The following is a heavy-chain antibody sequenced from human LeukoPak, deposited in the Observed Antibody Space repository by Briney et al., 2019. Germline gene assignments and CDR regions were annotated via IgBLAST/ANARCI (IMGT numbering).Heavy chain of an antibody. CDR2: INHSGST. CDR1: GGSFSGYY. CDR3: ARDLCSGGSCYPGWLDP. Sequence: SETLSLTCAVYGGSFSGYYWSWIRQPPGKGLEWIGEINHSGSTNYNPSLKSRVTISVDTSKNQFSLKLSSVTPADTAVYYCARDLCSGGSCYPGWLDPWGQGTLVTVSS. D-gene: IGHD2-15*01. J-gene: IGHJ5*02. V-gene: IGHV4-34*01.